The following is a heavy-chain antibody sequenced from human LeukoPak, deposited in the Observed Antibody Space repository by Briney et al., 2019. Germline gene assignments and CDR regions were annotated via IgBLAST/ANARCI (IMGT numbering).Heavy chain of an antibody. CDR3: ASPPRSSSWYAVPY. CDR1: GGSISSGGYS. Sequence: SETLSLTCAVSGGSISSGGYSWSWIRQPPGKGLEWIGYIYYSGSTYYNPSLKSRVTISVDTSKNQFSLKLSSVTAADTAVYYCASPPRSSSWYAVPYWGQGTLVTVSS. V-gene: IGHV4-30-2*03. D-gene: IGHD6-13*01. J-gene: IGHJ4*02. CDR2: IYYSGST.